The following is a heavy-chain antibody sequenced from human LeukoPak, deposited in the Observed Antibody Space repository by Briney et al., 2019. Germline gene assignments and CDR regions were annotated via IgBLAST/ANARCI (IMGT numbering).Heavy chain of an antibody. Sequence: SGGSLRLSCAASGFTFNRYWMHWVRRAPGEGPVWVAHILNDGGSTSYADSVKGRFTISRDNAKNTLSLQMNSLRAEDTAVYYCVRHNYGYDYWGQGTPVTVSS. V-gene: IGHV3-74*01. D-gene: IGHD5-18*01. J-gene: IGHJ4*02. CDR1: GFTFNRYW. CDR2: ILNDGGST. CDR3: VRHNYGYDY.